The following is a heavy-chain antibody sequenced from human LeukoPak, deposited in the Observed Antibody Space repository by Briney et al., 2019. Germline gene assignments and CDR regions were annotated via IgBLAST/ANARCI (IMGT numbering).Heavy chain of an antibody. CDR2: IWCDGSNK. V-gene: IGHV3-30*02. CDR1: GFTFSSYG. CDR3: AKLGVATILNAFDI. Sequence: GGSLRLSCAASGFTFSSYGMHWVRQAPGKGLEWVAVIWCDGSNKYYADSVKGRFTISRDNSKNTLYLQMNSLRAEDTAVYYCAKLGVATILNAFDIWGQGTMVTVSS. D-gene: IGHD5-24*01. J-gene: IGHJ3*02.